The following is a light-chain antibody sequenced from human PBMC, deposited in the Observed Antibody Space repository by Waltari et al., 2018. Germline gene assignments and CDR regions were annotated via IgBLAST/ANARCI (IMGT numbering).Light chain of an antibody. Sequence: DIQMTQSPSILSASVGDRVTITRRASQTISIYLAWYQQKPGKAPNLLIYKASTLESGVPSRFSGSGSGTEFTLTISSLQPDDFATYYCQQYHSYSPYTFGQGTTLDIK. CDR1: QTISIY. V-gene: IGKV1-5*03. CDR3: QQYHSYSPYT. J-gene: IGKJ2*01. CDR2: KAS.